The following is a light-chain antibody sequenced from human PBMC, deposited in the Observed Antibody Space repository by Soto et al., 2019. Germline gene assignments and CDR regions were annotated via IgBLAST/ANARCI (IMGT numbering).Light chain of an antibody. V-gene: IGKV3D-20*02. CDR1: QSVSSSY. CDR2: GAS. Sequence: EILFTQSPGTLSLSPGERATLSCRASQSVSSSYLAWYQQTPGQAPRILIYGASSRDTGIPDRFSGSGSGTDFTLTISRLETEDFQVYFCQQRSDWPPTFGQGTRLEI. J-gene: IGKJ5*01. CDR3: QQRSDWPPT.